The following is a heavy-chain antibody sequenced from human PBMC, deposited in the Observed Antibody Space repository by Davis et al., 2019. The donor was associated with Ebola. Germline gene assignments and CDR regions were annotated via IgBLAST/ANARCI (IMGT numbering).Heavy chain of an antibody. Sequence: GESLKTPCKGSGYLFTSYWISWVRQMPGKGLEWMGRIDPSDSYTTYSPSFQGHVTISADKSISTAFLQWSSLKAADTAMYYGARVRYSSSSDYWGQGTLVTVSS. V-gene: IGHV5-10-1*01. CDR1: GYLFTSYW. CDR2: IDPSDSYT. CDR3: ARVRYSSSSDY. D-gene: IGHD6-13*01. J-gene: IGHJ4*02.